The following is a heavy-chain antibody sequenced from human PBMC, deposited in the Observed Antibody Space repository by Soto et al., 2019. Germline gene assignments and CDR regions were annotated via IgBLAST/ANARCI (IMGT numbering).Heavy chain of an antibody. J-gene: IGHJ4*02. CDR3: ATEITMVRGVEY. V-gene: IGHV1-24*01. Sequence: ASVKVSCKVSGYTLTELSMHWVRQAPGKGLEWMGGFDPEDGETIYAQKFQGRVTMTEDTSTDTAYMELSSLRSEDTAVYYCATEITMVRGVEYWGQGTLVTVSS. CDR2: FDPEDGET. D-gene: IGHD3-10*01. CDR1: GYTLTELS.